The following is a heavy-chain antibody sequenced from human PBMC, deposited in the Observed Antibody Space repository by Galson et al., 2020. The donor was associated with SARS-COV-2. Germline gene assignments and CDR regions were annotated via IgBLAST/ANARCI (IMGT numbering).Heavy chain of an antibody. CDR3: TTRSSISSASLGGY. V-gene: IGHV3-15*07. Sequence: GGSMRLSCAASGFTFSNAWMNWDRQAPGKGLEWVGRIKSKTDGGTTDYAAPVKGRFTISRDDSKNTLYLQRNSLKTEDTAVYYCTTRSSISSASLGGYWGQGTLVTVSS. CDR2: IKSKTDGGTT. J-gene: IGHJ4*02. CDR1: GFTFSNAW. D-gene: IGHD6-25*01.